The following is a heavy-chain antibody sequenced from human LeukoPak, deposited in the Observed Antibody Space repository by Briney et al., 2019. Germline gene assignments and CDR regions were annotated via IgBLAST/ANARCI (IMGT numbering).Heavy chain of an antibody. V-gene: IGHV4-59*01. CDR1: NGPINTYQ. J-gene: IGHJ6*03. Sequence: SETLSLTCTVSNGPINTYQWSWIRQPPGKGLEWIGNIHYSGSTNYNPSLKSRVTISVDTSKSLFSLKLSSVTAADTAVYYCARSLAVAGTGYYYYMDVWGKGTTVTVSS. CDR2: IHYSGST. D-gene: IGHD6-19*01. CDR3: ARSLAVAGTGYYYYMDV.